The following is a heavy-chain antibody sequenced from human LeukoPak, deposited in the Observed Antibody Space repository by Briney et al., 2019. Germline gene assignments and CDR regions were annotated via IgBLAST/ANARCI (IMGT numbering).Heavy chain of an antibody. CDR2: INPNTGGT. V-gene: IGHV1-2*02. Sequence: ASVKVSCKASGYTFTGYYMHWVRQAPGQGLEWVGCINPNTGGTHYAQKFQGRVTMTRDTSISTAFMELSRLTSDDTAVYYCARDNSVGETAWWFDPWGQGTLVTVSS. D-gene: IGHD1-26*01. CDR1: GYTFTGYY. J-gene: IGHJ5*02. CDR3: ARDNSVGETAWWFDP.